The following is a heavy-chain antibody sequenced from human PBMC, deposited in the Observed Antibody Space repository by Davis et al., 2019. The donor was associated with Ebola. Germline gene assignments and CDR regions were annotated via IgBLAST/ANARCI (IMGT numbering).Heavy chain of an antibody. CDR3: AKVKYYSTWRGGFDS. D-gene: IGHD6-13*01. CDR1: GFSFNTYA. CDR2: ISGSGGST. J-gene: IGHJ4*02. V-gene: IGHV3-23*01. Sequence: PGGSLRLSCAASGFSFNTYAMTWVRQAPGKGLEWVSAISGSGGSTYYADSVKGRFTISRDYSKNTLYLQMNSLRAEDTALYYCAKVKYYSTWRGGFDSWGQGTLVTVSS.